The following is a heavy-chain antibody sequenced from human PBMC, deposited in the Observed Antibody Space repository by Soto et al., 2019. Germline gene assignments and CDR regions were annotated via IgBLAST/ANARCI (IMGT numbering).Heavy chain of an antibody. Sequence: ASVKVSCKAYDFSFTSHGISWVRQAPGQGLEWMGWISLYNGNTNYAQQFQGRAAMTTDTSTSTAYMELRSLRSDDTAMYFCAIYHLELFRFDYWGHGTLVTVSS. CDR2: ISLYNGNT. V-gene: IGHV1-18*04. D-gene: IGHD2-2*01. J-gene: IGHJ4*01. CDR3: AIYHLELFRFDY. CDR1: DFSFTSHG.